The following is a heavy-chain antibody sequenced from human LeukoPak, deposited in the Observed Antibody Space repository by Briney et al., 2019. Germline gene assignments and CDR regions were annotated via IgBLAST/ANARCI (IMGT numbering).Heavy chain of an antibody. Sequence: TSETLSLTCTVSGGSISSYYWSWIRQPPGKGLEWIGYIYYSGTTDYNPSLKSRVTISVDTSKNQFSLKLSSVTAADTAVYYCARGVYIAAAQYGYWGQGTLVTVSS. D-gene: IGHD6-13*01. V-gene: IGHV4-59*01. CDR2: IYYSGTT. CDR3: ARGVYIAAAQYGY. J-gene: IGHJ4*02. CDR1: GGSISSYY.